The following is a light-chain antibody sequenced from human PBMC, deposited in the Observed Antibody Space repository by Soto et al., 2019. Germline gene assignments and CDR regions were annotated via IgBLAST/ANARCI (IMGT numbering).Light chain of an antibody. CDR1: QSISSN. V-gene: IGKV3-15*01. CDR3: QQYKDWPPYT. J-gene: IGKJ2*01. Sequence: EILMTQSQATLSFSPGERATLSCRASQSISSNVAWYQQKPGQAPRLLIYGASTRATGVPARFSGGGSGTEFTLTISSLQSEDFAVYFCQQYKDWPPYTFGQGTKVEIK. CDR2: GAS.